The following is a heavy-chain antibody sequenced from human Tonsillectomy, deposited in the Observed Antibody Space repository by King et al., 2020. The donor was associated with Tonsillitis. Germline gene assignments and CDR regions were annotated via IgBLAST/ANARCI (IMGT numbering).Heavy chain of an antibody. J-gene: IGHJ4*02. Sequence: VQLVESGGGVVQPGRSLRLSCAASGFTFSSYAMHWVRQAPGKGLEWVAVISYDGSNKYYADSVKGRFTISRDNSKNTLYLQMNSLRAEDTAVYYCARGGYGDRYFDYWGQGTLVTVSS. D-gene: IGHD5-12*01. CDR3: ARGGYGDRYFDY. CDR2: ISYDGSNK. V-gene: IGHV3-30-3*01. CDR1: GFTFSSYA.